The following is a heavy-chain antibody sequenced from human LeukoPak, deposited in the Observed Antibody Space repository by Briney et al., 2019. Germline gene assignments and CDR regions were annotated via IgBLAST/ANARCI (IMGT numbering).Heavy chain of an antibody. CDR1: GDPIRSYY. V-gene: IGHV4-59*01. J-gene: IGHJ5*02. CDR2: IFYSGGA. CDR3: ARRKRPIGQLVLAPRSNWFDP. D-gene: IGHD6-6*01. Sequence: RASETLSLTCTVSGDPIRSYYWSWLRQPPGKGLEWIGYIFYSGGANYNPSLKSRVNISVDTSKNQFSLKLTSVTAADTAVYYCARRKRPIGQLVLAPRSNWFDPWGQGTLVTVSS.